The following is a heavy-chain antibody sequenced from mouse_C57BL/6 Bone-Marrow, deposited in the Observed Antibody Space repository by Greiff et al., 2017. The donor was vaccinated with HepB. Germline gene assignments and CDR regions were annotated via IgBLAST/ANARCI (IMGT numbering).Heavy chain of an antibody. D-gene: IGHD4-1*02. CDR2: INPGSGGT. V-gene: IGHV1-54*01. J-gene: IGHJ3*01. CDR1: GYAFTNYL. Sequence: VQLQQSGAELVRPGTSVKVSCKASGYAFTNYLIEWVKQRPGQGLEWIGVINPGSGGTNYNEKFKGKATLTADKSSSTAYMQLSSLTSEDSAVYFCARPSTGTGAYWGQGTLVTVSA. CDR3: ARPSTGTGAY.